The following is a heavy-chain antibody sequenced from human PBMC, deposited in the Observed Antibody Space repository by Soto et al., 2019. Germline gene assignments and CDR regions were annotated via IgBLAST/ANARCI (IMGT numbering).Heavy chain of an antibody. V-gene: IGHV5-10-1*01. D-gene: IGHD3-9*01. CDR2: IDPSDSYT. Sequence: PGESLKISCKGSGYSFTSYGSSWVRQMPGKGLEWMGRIDPSDSYTNYSPSFQGHVTISADKSISTAYLQWSSLKASDTAMYYCARSTTYYDILTGYYTQVPGDYWGQGTLLTVSS. CDR1: GYSFTSYG. CDR3: ARSTTYYDILTGYYTQVPGDY. J-gene: IGHJ4*02.